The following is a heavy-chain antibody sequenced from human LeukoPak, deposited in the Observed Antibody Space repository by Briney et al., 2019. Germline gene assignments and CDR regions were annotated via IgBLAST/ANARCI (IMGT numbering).Heavy chain of an antibody. CDR2: IYHSGST. V-gene: IGHV4-4*02. D-gene: IGHD3-10*01. Sequence: PSETLSLTCAVSGGSISSNKWWSWVRQPPGKGLEWIGEIYHSGSTNYNPSLKSRVTILVNKSKNQFSLKLSSVTAADTAVYYCARDMGRFGEWPFRYWLGNAFDIWGQGTMVTVSS. J-gene: IGHJ3*02. CDR1: GGSISSNKW. CDR3: ARDMGRFGEWPFRYWLGNAFDI.